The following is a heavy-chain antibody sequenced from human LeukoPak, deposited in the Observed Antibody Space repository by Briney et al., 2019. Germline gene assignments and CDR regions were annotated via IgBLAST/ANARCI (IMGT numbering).Heavy chain of an antibody. CDR2: INPNSGGT. D-gene: IGHD5-24*01. Sequence: GASVKVSCKASGGTFSSYAISWVRQAPGQGLEWMGWINPNSGGTNYAQKFQGRVTMTRDTSISTAYMELSRLRSDDTAVYYCARAVRERWLQFSWYFDLWGRGTLVTVSS. J-gene: IGHJ2*01. CDR1: GGTFSSYA. V-gene: IGHV1-2*02. CDR3: ARAVRERWLQFSWYFDL.